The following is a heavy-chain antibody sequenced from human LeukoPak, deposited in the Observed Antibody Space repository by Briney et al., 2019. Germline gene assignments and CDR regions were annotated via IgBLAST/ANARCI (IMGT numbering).Heavy chain of an antibody. V-gene: IGHV3-73*01. D-gene: IGHD3-10*01. J-gene: IGHJ4*02. Sequence: PGGSLRLSCAASGFTFSGSAMHRVRQASGKGLEWVGRIRSKANSYATAYAASVKGRFTISRDDSKNTAYLQMNSLKTEDTAVHYCTRLEGYYGSGDYFDYWGQGTLVTVSS. CDR1: GFTFSGSA. CDR2: IRSKANSYAT. CDR3: TRLEGYYGSGDYFDY.